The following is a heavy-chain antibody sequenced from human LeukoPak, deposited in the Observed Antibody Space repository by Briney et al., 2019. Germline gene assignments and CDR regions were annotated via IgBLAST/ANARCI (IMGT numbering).Heavy chain of an antibody. CDR3: ARGHSYF. Sequence: GWSLRLSCAASGFTFSTYEMNWVRQAPGKGLEWVSYISSSATTVNYADSVKGRFTISRDNAKNSLYLHMNSLKVEETAVYYCARGHSYFWGQGTLVTVSS. CDR2: ISSSATTV. V-gene: IGHV3-48*03. D-gene: IGHD5-18*01. CDR1: GFTFSTYE. J-gene: IGHJ4*02.